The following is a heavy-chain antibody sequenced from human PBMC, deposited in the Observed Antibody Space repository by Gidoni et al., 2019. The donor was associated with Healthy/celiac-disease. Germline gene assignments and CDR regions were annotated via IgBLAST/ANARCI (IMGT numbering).Heavy chain of an antibody. V-gene: IGHV3-23*01. CDR1: GFTFSSYA. D-gene: IGHD2-2*01. Sequence: EVQLLESGGGLVQPGGSLRLSCAASGFTFSSYAMSWVRQAPGKGLEWVSAISGSGGSTYYADSVKGRFTISRDNSKNTLYLQMNSLRAEDTAVYYCAKGADLPAAMGAWFDPWGQGTLVTVSS. CDR2: ISGSGGST. CDR3: AKGADLPAAMGAWFDP. J-gene: IGHJ5*02.